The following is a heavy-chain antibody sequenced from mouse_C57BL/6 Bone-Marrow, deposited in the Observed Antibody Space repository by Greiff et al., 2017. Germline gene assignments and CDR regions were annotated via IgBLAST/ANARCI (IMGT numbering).Heavy chain of an antibody. CDR1: GFTFSSYG. J-gene: IGHJ1*03. V-gene: IGHV5-6*01. Sequence: EVQVVESGGDLVKPGGSLKLSCAASGFTFSSYGMSWVRQTPDKRLEWVATISSGGSYTYYPDSVKGRFTISRDNAKNTLYLQMSSLKSEDTAMYYCARRGELRRYFDVWGTGTTVTVSS. CDR2: ISSGGSYT. D-gene: IGHD2-12*01. CDR3: ARRGELRRYFDV.